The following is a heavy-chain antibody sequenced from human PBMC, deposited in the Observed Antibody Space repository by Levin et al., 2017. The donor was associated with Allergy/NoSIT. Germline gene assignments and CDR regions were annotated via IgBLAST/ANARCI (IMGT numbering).Heavy chain of an antibody. J-gene: IGHJ6*03. D-gene: IGHD1-14*01. CDR3: ARAGHYYYYYMDG. CDR2: IYYSGST. CDR1: GGSISSYY. Sequence: SETLSLTCTVSGGSISSYYWSWIRQPPGKGLEWIGYIYYSGSTNYNPSLKSRVTISVDTSKNQFSLKLSSVTAADTAVYYCARAGHYYYYYMDGWGKGTTVTVSS. V-gene: IGHV4-59*01.